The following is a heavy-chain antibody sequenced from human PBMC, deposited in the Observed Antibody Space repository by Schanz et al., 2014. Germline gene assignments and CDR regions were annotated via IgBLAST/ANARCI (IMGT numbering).Heavy chain of an antibody. CDR1: GFTFSSYG. Sequence: QVQLVESGGGVVQPGGSLSLSCAASGFTFSSYGMHLVRQAPGKGLEWVTFIRFDGSDKYYADSVKGRFSVSRDNSKNTLYLQMNSLRADDTAAYYCAKDQLANYRGSGYNWFDPWGQGTLVTVSS. CDR3: AKDQLANYRGSGYNWFDP. J-gene: IGHJ5*02. D-gene: IGHD3-10*01. CDR2: IRFDGSDK. V-gene: IGHV3-30*02.